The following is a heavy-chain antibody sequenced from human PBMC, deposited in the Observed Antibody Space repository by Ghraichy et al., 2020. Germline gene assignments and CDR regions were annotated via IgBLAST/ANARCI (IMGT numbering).Heavy chain of an antibody. CDR2: IYYSGST. V-gene: IGHV4-39*01. Sequence: SETLSLTCTVSGGSISSSSYYWGRIRQPPGKGLEWIGSIYYSGSTYYNPSRKRRVTISVDTSKNQFSLKLSSVTAADTAVYYCARQGNGRDGYNYFFEYWGQGTPVTVS. CDR3: ARQGNGRDGYNYFFEY. CDR1: GGSISSSSYY. D-gene: IGHD5-24*01. J-gene: IGHJ4*02.